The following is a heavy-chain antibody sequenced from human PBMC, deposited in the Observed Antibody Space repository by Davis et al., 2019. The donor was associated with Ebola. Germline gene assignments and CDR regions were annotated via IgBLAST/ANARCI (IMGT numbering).Heavy chain of an antibody. CDR3: TVVPAAHVDY. V-gene: IGHV3-30*04. J-gene: IGHJ4*02. Sequence: GESLKISCAASGFTFSSYAMHWVRQAPGKGLEWVAVISYDGSNKYYADSVKGRFTISRDNSKNTLYLQMNSLKTEDTAVYYCTVVPAAHVDYWGQGTLVTVSS. D-gene: IGHD2-2*01. CDR1: GFTFSSYA. CDR2: ISYDGSNK.